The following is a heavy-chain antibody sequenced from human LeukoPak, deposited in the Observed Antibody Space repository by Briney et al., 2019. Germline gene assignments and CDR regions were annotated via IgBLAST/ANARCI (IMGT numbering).Heavy chain of an antibody. CDR1: GFTFSSYA. D-gene: IGHD2-21*02. CDR2: ISYDGSNK. Sequence: GRSLRLFCAASGFTFSSYAMHWVRQAPGKGLEWVAVISYDGSNKYYADSVKGRFTISRDNSKNTLYLQMNSLRAEDTAVYYCAKAIVVVTGYYFDYWGQGTLVTVSS. J-gene: IGHJ4*02. CDR3: AKAIVVVTGYYFDY. V-gene: IGHV3-30-3*01.